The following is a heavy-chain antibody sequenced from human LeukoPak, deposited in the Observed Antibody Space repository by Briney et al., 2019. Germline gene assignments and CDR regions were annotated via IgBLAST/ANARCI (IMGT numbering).Heavy chain of an antibody. J-gene: IGHJ6*02. D-gene: IGHD4-17*01. CDR1: GITVSSNY. CDR3: ARDPRTTGKSNYGMDV. CDR2: IYSGGTT. V-gene: IGHV3-53*01. Sequence: PGGSLRLSCAASGITVSSNYMSWVRQAPGKGLEWVAIIYSGGTTYYADSVQGRLTISRDNSKNTVYLQMNSLRVEDTAVYYCARDPRTTGKSNYGMDVWGQGTTVTVSS.